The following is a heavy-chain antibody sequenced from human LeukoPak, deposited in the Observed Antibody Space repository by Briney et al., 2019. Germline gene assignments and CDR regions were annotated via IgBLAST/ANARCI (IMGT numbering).Heavy chain of an antibody. J-gene: IGHJ4*02. CDR3: ARVIIGVGELFPSPRTFDY. Sequence: PSETLSLTCTVSGGSISSYYWSWIRQPPGKGLEWIGYIYYSGSTNYNPSLKSRVTISVDTSKNQFSLKLSSVTAADTAVYYCARVIIGVGELFPSPRTFDYWGQGTLVTVSS. D-gene: IGHD3-10*01. CDR2: IYYSGST. V-gene: IGHV4-59*08. CDR1: GGSISSYY.